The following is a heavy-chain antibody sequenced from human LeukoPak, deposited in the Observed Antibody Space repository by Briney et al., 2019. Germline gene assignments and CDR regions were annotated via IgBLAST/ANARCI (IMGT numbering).Heavy chain of an antibody. CDR2: ISAYNGNT. CDR3: ARDAGIAARRPYYFDY. J-gene: IGHJ4*02. Sequence: ASVKVSCKASGYTFTSYGISWVRQAPGQGLEWVGWISAYNGNTNYAQKLQGRVTMTTDTSTSTAYMELRSLRSDDTAVYYCARDAGIAARRPYYFDYWGQGTLVTVSS. D-gene: IGHD6-6*01. V-gene: IGHV1-18*01. CDR1: GYTFTSYG.